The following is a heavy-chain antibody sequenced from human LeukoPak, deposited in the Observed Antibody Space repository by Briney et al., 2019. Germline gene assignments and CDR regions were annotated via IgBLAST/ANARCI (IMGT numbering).Heavy chain of an antibody. Sequence: GGSLRLSCAASGFTFSSYAMSWVRQAPGKGLEWVGRIKSKTDGGTTDYAAPVKGRFTISRDDSKNTLYLQMNSLKTEDTAVYYCTTDGIYDFWSGYWFDPWGQGTLVTVSS. J-gene: IGHJ5*02. D-gene: IGHD3-3*01. CDR1: GFTFSSYA. CDR3: TTDGIYDFWSGYWFDP. CDR2: IKSKTDGGTT. V-gene: IGHV3-15*01.